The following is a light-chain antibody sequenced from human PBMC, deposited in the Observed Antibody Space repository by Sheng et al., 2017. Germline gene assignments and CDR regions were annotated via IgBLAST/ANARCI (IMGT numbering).Light chain of an antibody. CDR1: KLGDKY. CDR3: QAWNSRTVV. CDR2: QDN. V-gene: IGLV3-1*01. Sequence: SYEVTQPPSVSVSPGQTASITCSGDKLGDKYVCWYQQKPGQSPVVVIYQDNKRPSGIPERFSGSNSGNTATLTISGTQAIDEAAYYCQAWNSRTVVFGAGTKLTVL. J-gene: IGLJ2*01.